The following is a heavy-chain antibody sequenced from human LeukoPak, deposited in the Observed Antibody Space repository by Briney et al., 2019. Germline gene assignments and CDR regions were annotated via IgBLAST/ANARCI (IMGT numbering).Heavy chain of an antibody. D-gene: IGHD3-10*01. CDR3: AREPPMVRGVTGWFDP. CDR1: SYTFTKYG. Sequence: ASVKVSCKASSYTFTKYGISWVRQAPGQGLEWMGWISGHNGNTNYAQKLQGRVTMTTDTSTSTAYMELRSLRSDDPAVYYCAREPPMVRGVTGWFDPWGQGTLVTVSS. CDR2: ISGHNGNT. J-gene: IGHJ5*02. V-gene: IGHV1-18*01.